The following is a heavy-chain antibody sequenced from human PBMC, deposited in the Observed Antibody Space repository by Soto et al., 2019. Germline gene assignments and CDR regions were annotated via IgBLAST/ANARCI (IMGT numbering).Heavy chain of an antibody. J-gene: IGHJ4*02. V-gene: IGHV4-34*01. Sequence: TSETLSLTCAVYGGSFSGYYWSWIRQPPGKGLEWIGEINHSGSTNYNPSLKSRVTISVDTSKNQFSLKLSSVTAADTAVYYCARFTMVRGVMGWGQGTLVTVSS. CDR3: ARFTMVRGVMG. CDR2: INHSGST. D-gene: IGHD3-10*01. CDR1: GGSFSGYY.